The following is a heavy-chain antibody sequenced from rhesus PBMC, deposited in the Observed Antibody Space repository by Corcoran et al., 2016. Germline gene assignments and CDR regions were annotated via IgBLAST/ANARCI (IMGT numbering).Heavy chain of an antibody. CDR3: ARAADYGLLF. CDR2: IYSSTGST. V-gene: IGHV4-147*01. J-gene: IGHJ6*01. Sequence: QVQLQESGPGLVQPSETLSLTCDVAGYSISSNYWSWIRQPPGKGLEWIGLIYSSTGSTFYNPSLKSRVAISTDTSKNQFSLKVISVTAADTAVYYCARAADYGLLFWGQGVVVTVSS. CDR1: GYSISSNY.